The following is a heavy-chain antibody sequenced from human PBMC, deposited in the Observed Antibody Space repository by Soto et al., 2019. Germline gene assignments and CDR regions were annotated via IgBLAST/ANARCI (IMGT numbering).Heavy chain of an antibody. D-gene: IGHD3-3*01. CDR3: ARSTPGPYYDFWSGYHFDY. CDR1: GFTVSSNY. V-gene: IGHV3-66*01. Sequence: PGGSLRLSCAASGFTVSSNYMSWVRQAPGKGLEWVSVIYSGGSTYYADSVKGRFTISRDNSKNTLYLQMNSLRAEDTAVYYCARSTPGPYYDFWSGYHFDYWGQGTLVTVSS. J-gene: IGHJ4*02. CDR2: IYSGGST.